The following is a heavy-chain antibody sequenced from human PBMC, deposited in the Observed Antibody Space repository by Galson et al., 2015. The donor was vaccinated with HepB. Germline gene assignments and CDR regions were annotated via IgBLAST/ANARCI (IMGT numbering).Heavy chain of an antibody. Sequence: SLRLSCAASGFTFNNYAMSWVRQAPGKGLEWVSAISGSGGSTYYADSVKGRFTISRDNSKNTLYLQMNSLRAEDTAVYYCGWELLREAYFDYWGQGTLVTVSS. D-gene: IGHD1-26*01. V-gene: IGHV3-23*01. CDR2: ISGSGGST. CDR1: GFTFNNYA. CDR3: GWELLREAYFDY. J-gene: IGHJ4*02.